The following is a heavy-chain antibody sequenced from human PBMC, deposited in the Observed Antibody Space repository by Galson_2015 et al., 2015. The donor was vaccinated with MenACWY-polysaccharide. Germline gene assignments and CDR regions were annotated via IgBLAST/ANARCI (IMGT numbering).Heavy chain of an antibody. D-gene: IGHD3-16*01. Sequence: SLRLSCAASGFTFSSYAMSWVRQTPGKGLEWVSAISGSGDDTYYADSVKGRFTISRDNSKNTLYLQMNSLRAEDTAVYYCAKGGLMWGMDVWGQGTTVTVSS. CDR3: AKGGLMWGMDV. V-gene: IGHV3-23*01. CDR1: GFTFSSYA. CDR2: ISGSGDDT. J-gene: IGHJ6*02.